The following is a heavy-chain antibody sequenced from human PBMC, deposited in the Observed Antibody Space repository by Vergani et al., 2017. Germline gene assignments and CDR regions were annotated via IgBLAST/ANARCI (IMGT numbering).Heavy chain of an antibody. CDR2: MYHSGST. CDR3: GGVADFYGVGSRLLDL. J-gene: IGHJ5*02. CDR1: GGSMSGYY. Sequence: QVRLQESGPGLVKPSETLSLTCSVSGGSMSGYYWSWIRQPPGKELEWIGYMYHSGSTNYNPSLETRVTISGDTSKNQFSLKRNSVTAADTAVYYCGGVADFYGVGSRLLDLWGQGILVTVSS. D-gene: IGHD3-10*01. V-gene: IGHV4-59*01.